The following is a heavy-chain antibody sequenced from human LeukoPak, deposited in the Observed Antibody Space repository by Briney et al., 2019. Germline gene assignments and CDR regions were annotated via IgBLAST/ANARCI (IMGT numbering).Heavy chain of an antibody. Sequence: GGSLRLSCAASGFTFSTYAIHWVRQAPGKGLEWVAVIWFVGSEQYYADSVKGRFIISRDDSKSTSNLQLNSLRAEDTAVYYCAREGDSRWGELSPWGQGTLVTVSS. CDR3: AREGDSRWGELSP. V-gene: IGHV3-33*01. CDR1: GFTFSTYA. CDR2: IWFVGSEQ. D-gene: IGHD3-16*02. J-gene: IGHJ1*01.